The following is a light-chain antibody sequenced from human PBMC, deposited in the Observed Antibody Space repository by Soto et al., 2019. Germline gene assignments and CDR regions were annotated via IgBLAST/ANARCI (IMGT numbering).Light chain of an antibody. V-gene: IGKV1-27*01. CDR2: AAS. CDR1: QGIGVY. J-gene: IGKJ4*01. Sequence: DIQMTQSPSSLSASLGDRVTITCRASQGIGVYLAWFLQKPGNVPRLLIYAASTLQSGVPSRFSGSGSGTDFTLTISSLQPEDVATYYCQKYNSAPLTFGGGTKVEIK. CDR3: QKYNSAPLT.